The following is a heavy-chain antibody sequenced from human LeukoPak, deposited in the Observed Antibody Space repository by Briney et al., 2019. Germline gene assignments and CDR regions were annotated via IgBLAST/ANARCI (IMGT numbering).Heavy chain of an antibody. D-gene: IGHD3-3*01. Sequence: PSETLSLTCTVSGGSISSYYWSWVRQPPGKELEWIGHIFYSGNTKHNPSLKSRITISIDTSNNQFSLKLNSVNAADTAVYYCARDPRITIFGVVISYYYYMDVWGKGTTVTVSS. J-gene: IGHJ6*03. CDR2: IFYSGNT. CDR1: GGSISSYY. V-gene: IGHV4-59*01. CDR3: ARDPRITIFGVVISYYYYMDV.